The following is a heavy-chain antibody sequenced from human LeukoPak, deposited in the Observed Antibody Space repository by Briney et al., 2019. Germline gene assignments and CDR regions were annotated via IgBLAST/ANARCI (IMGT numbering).Heavy chain of an antibody. D-gene: IGHD5-24*01. Sequence: GGSLRLSCAASGFTFISYAIHWVRQAPGKGLEWVAVISFHGTDTFYADSVKGRFTISRDNSKNTLYLQMSSLRTEDTAVYYCAKDRGRGMPTNFDYWGQGTLVTVSS. CDR2: ISFHGTDT. CDR3: AKDRGRGMPTNFDY. CDR1: GFTFISYA. J-gene: IGHJ4*02. V-gene: IGHV3-30*04.